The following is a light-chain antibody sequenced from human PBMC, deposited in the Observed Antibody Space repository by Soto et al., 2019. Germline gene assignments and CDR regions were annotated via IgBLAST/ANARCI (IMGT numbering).Light chain of an antibody. Sequence: QSALTQPASVSGSPGQSITISCTGTSSDVGNYNYVSWYQQHPGKAPKLMIYEVSNRPSGVSNRFSGSKSDNTASLTISGLQAEDEADYYCSSYTSSNTPVVFGGGTKLTVL. CDR2: EVS. J-gene: IGLJ2*01. CDR1: SSDVGNYNY. V-gene: IGLV2-14*01. CDR3: SSYTSSNTPVV.